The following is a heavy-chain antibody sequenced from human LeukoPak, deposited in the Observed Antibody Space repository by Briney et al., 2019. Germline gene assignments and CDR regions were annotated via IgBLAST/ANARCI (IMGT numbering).Heavy chain of an antibody. D-gene: IGHD2-2*01. Sequence: ASVKVSCXASGYTFTSYGISWVRQAPGQGLEWMGWISAYNGNTNYAQKLQGRVTMTTDTSTSTAYMELRSLRSDDTAVYYCARDMNPYCSSTSCPGDAFDIWGQGTMVTVSS. V-gene: IGHV1-18*01. J-gene: IGHJ3*02. CDR2: ISAYNGNT. CDR3: ARDMNPYCSSTSCPGDAFDI. CDR1: GYTFTSYG.